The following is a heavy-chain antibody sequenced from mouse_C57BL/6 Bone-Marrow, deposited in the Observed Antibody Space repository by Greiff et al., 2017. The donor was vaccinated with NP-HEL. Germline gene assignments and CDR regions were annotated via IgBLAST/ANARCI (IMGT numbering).Heavy chain of an antibody. V-gene: IGHV5-6*01. J-gene: IGHJ2*01. D-gene: IGHD1-1*01. Sequence: EVQLVESGGDLVKPGGSLKLSCAASGFTFSSYGMSWVRQTPDKRLEWVATISSGGSYTYYPDSVKGRFTISRDNAKNTLYLQMSSLKSEDTAMYYCARHSSSYFDYWGRGTTLTVSS. CDR3: ARHSSSYFDY. CDR2: ISSGGSYT. CDR1: GFTFSSYG.